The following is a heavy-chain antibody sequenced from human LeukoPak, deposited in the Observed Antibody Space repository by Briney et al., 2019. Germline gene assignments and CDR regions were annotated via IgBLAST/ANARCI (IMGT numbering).Heavy chain of an antibody. Sequence: PSETLSLTCTVSGGSISAFYWSWIRQPAGKGLEWIGRIYTSGSTNYNPSLKSRVTMSVDTSKNQFSLKLSSVTAADTAVYYCARDLKELGYCSSTSCLSNWFDPWGQGTLVTVPS. J-gene: IGHJ5*02. CDR1: GGSISAFY. CDR3: ARDLKELGYCSSTSCLSNWFDP. D-gene: IGHD2-2*01. CDR2: IYTSGST. V-gene: IGHV4-4*07.